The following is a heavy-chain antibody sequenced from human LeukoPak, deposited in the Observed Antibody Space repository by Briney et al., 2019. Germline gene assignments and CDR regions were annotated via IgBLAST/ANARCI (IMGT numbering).Heavy chain of an antibody. CDR2: IYTSGST. V-gene: IGHV4-4*07. Sequence: PSETLSLTCTVSGGSFSIYYWSWIRQPAGKGLEWIGRIYTSGSTNYNPSLKSRVTISVDTSKNQFSLKLSSVTAADTAVYYCAREGGSYFGSGYYFDYWGQGTLVTVSS. CDR1: GGSFSIYY. CDR3: AREGGSYFGSGYYFDY. J-gene: IGHJ4*02. D-gene: IGHD1-26*01.